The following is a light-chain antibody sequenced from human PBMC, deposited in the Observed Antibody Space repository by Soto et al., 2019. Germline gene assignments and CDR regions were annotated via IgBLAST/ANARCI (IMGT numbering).Light chain of an antibody. V-gene: IGKV3-15*01. CDR1: QSVSSN. Sequence: VSPGERATLSCRASQSVSSNLAWYQQKPGQAPRLLIYGASTRATGISARFSGSGSGTEFTLTISSLQSEDFAVYYCQQYNNWPLTFGGGTKVEIK. CDR3: QQYNNWPLT. CDR2: GAS. J-gene: IGKJ4*01.